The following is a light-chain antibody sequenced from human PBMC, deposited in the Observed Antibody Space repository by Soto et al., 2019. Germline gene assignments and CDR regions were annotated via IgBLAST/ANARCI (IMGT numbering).Light chain of an antibody. CDR1: SGSVSNTNY. CDR3: VLYMGSGIWG. Sequence: QTVVTQEPSFSVSPGGTVTLTCGLSSGSVSNTNYPRWYQQTPRQAPRTLIYSTNTRSSGVPDRVSGANLGNKAALTITGAQAADESDYYCVLYMGSGIWGLGGGTKLTVL. J-gene: IGLJ2*01. V-gene: IGLV8-61*01. CDR2: STN.